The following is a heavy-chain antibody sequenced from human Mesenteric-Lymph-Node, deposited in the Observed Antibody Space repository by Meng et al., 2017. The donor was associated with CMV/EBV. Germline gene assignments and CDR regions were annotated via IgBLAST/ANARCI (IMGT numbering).Heavy chain of an antibody. CDR2: ISGGGGST. J-gene: IGHJ6*02. CDR3: AKCLGTEGAYYYYYGMDV. V-gene: IGHV3-23*01. CDR1: GFTFSSYA. Sequence: GGSLRLSCAASGFTFSSYAMSWVRQAPGKGLEWVSAISGGGGSTYYADSVKGRFTISRDNSKNTLYLQMNSLRAEDTAVYYCAKCLGTEGAYYYYYGMDVWGQGTTVTVSS. D-gene: IGHD3-16*01.